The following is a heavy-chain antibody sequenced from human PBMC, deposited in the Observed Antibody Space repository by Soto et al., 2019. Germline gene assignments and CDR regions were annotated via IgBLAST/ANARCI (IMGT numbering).Heavy chain of an antibody. CDR1: GGTFSSYA. V-gene: IGHV1-69*13. CDR3: AISTVVTLEDAFDI. D-gene: IGHD2-15*01. CDR2: IIPIFGTA. J-gene: IGHJ3*02. Sequence: ASVKVSCKASGGTFSSYAISWVRQAPGQGLEWMGGIIPIFGTANYAQKFQGRVTITADESTSTAYMELSSLRSEDTAVYYCAISTVVTLEDAFDIWGQGTMVTVSS.